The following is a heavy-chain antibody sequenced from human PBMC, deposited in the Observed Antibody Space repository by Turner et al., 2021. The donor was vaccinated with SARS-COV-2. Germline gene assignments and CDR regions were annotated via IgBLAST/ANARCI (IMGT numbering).Heavy chain of an antibody. CDR1: GYTLTEVS. Sequence: QVQLVQPGAEVKKPGASVKVSCKISGYTLTEVSMYWVRQAPGKGLEGMGGFDPEDGETIYAQNFQGIVTMTEDTSTDTAYMELSSLRAEDTAVYFCAKGDQLRVNWFDPWGQGTLVTVSS. V-gene: IGHV1-24*01. J-gene: IGHJ5*02. D-gene: IGHD2-2*01. CDR2: FDPEDGET. CDR3: AKGDQLRVNWFDP.